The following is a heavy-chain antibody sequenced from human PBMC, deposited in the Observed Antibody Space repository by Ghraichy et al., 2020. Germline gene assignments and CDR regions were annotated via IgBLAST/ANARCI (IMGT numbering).Heavy chain of an antibody. J-gene: IGHJ6*02. CDR3: ARGRYYGMDV. CDR1: GFTFSTDW. V-gene: IGHV3-74*01. Sequence: GGSLRLSCAASGFTFSTDWMHWVRQAPGKGLVWVSRIKSDGSTTAYADSVRGRFTISRDNAKNTLYLQMDSLRAEDTAVYYCARGRYYGMDVWGRGTTVTVSS. CDR2: IKSDGSTT.